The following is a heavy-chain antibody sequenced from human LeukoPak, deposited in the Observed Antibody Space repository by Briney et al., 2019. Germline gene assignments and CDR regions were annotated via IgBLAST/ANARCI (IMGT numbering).Heavy chain of an antibody. CDR3: ARVAGGAFDS. Sequence: GGSLRLSCAASGFTFSSYWMHWVRHAPGKGQVWVSRINTDGSSTIYADSVKGRFTISRDNAKNTLYLQMNSLRAEDTAIYYCARVAGGAFDSWGHGTLVTVSS. D-gene: IGHD3-10*01. V-gene: IGHV3-74*01. CDR2: INTDGSST. J-gene: IGHJ4*01. CDR1: GFTFSSYW.